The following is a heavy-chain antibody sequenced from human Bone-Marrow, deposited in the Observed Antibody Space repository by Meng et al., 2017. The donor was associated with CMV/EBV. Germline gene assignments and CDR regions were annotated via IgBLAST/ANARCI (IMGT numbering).Heavy chain of an antibody. Sequence: SELAFRAYGMNGERLDPVKELEWVSSISGSSSDMRYAASVKGRFSIYRGKAKSSLYLQVSSLGTGDTGDYYCTRDADIALAGDLDYWGQGTLVTVSS. D-gene: IGHD6-13*01. CDR1: ELAFRAYG. J-gene: IGHJ4*02. V-gene: IGHV3-21*01. CDR2: ISGSSSDM. CDR3: TRDADIALAGDLDY.